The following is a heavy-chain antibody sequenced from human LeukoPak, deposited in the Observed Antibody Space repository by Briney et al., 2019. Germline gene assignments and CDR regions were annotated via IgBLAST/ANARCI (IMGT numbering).Heavy chain of an antibody. D-gene: IGHD3-10*01. CDR1: GFTFSGSA. V-gene: IGHV3-73*01. CDR2: IRSKANSYAT. CDR3: SRHILLWFGEPTYDAFDI. Sequence: GGSLKLSCAASGFTFSGSAMHWVRQASGKGLEWVGRIRSKANSYATAYAASVKGRFTISRDDSKNTAYLQMNSLKTEDTAVYYCSRHILLWFGEPTYDAFDIWGQGTMVTVSS. J-gene: IGHJ3*02.